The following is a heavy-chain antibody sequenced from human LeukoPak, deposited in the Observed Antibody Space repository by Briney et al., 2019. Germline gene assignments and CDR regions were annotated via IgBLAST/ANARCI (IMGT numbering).Heavy chain of an antibody. D-gene: IGHD2-15*01. CDR2: MNPNSGNT. V-gene: IGHV1-8*01. J-gene: IGHJ4*02. CDR3: ARGIRSVLPVVRYYFDY. CDR1: GYTFTSYD. Sequence: GASVKVSCKASGYTFTSYDINWVRQVTGQGLEWMGWMNPNSGNTGYAQKFQGRVTMTRNTSISTAYMELSSLRSEDTAVYYCARGIRSVLPVVRYYFDYWGQGTLVTVSS.